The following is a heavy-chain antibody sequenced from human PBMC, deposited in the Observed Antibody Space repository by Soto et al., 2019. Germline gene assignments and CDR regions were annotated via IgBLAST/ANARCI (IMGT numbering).Heavy chain of an antibody. D-gene: IGHD3-22*01. CDR2: ISGSGGST. V-gene: IGHV3-23*01. Sequence: GGSLRLSCAASGFTFSSYAMTRVRQAPGKGLDWVSAISGSGGSTYYADSVKGRFTISRDNSKNTLYLQMNSLTADDTAVYYCAKEYYYDSSGYYYEVFDYWGQGTLVTVSS. J-gene: IGHJ4*02. CDR3: AKEYYYDSSGYYYEVFDY. CDR1: GFTFSSYA.